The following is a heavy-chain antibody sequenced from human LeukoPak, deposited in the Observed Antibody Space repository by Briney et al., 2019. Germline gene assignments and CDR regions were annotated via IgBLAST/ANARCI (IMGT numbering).Heavy chain of an antibody. J-gene: IGHJ3*02. CDR2: IYYSGST. CDR1: GGSISSGGYY. Sequence: SETLSLTCTVSGGSISSGGYYWSWIRQHPGKGLEWIGYIYYSGSTYYNPSLKSRVTISVDTSKNQFSLKLSSVTAADTAVYYCARDYRGGRYGGNSVPNPLAFDIWGQGTMVTVSS. CDR3: ARDYRGGRYGGNSVPNPLAFDI. V-gene: IGHV4-31*03. D-gene: IGHD4-23*01.